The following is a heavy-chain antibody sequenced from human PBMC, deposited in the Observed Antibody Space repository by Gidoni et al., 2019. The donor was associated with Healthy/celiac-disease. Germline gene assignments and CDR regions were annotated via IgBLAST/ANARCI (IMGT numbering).Heavy chain of an antibody. CDR3: AREVSVIAAAELDY. CDR1: GYIFTSYD. J-gene: IGHJ4*02. Sequence: QVHVVQSGAELTQPGASVKFSCTPSGYIFTSYDINWVRQATGQGLEWMGWMNPNSGNTGYAQKCQGRVTMNRNTSISTAYMELSSLRSEDTAVYYCAREVSVIAAAELDYWGQGTLVTVSS. D-gene: IGHD6-13*01. CDR2: MNPNSGNT. V-gene: IGHV1-8*01.